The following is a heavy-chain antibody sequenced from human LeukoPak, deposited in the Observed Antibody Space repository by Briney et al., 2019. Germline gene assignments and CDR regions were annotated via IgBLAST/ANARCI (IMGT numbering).Heavy chain of an antibody. V-gene: IGHV4-39*01. CDR1: GGSISSSSYY. Sequence: PSETPSLTCTVSGGSISSSSYYWGWIRQPPGKGLEWIGSIYYSGSTYYNPSLKSRVTISVDTSKNQFSLKLSSVTAADTAVYYCARSPLGHSFDYWGQGTLVTVSS. CDR2: IYYSGST. CDR3: ARSPLGHSFDY. D-gene: IGHD7-27*01. J-gene: IGHJ4*02.